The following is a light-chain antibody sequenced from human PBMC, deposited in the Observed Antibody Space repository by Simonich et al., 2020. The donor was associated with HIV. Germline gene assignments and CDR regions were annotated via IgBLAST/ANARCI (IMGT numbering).Light chain of an antibody. CDR2: DVS. V-gene: IGLV2-14*03. CDR1: SSDVGGYNY. CDR3: SSYGGSVV. Sequence: QSALTQPASVSGSPGQSITISCTGTSSDVGGYNYVSWYQQHPGKAPKLMIYDVSKRPSGVSNRFSGSKSGNTASLTISGLQAEDEADYYCSSYGGSVVFGGGTKLTVL. J-gene: IGLJ2*01.